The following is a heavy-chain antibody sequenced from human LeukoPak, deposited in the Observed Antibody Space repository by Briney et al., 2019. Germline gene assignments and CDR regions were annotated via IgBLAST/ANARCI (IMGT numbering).Heavy chain of an antibody. CDR2: MNPNSGNT. J-gene: IGHJ6*03. CDR3: ARWVRGVIIHYYYYMDV. CDR1: GYTFINHW. V-gene: IGHV1-8*03. D-gene: IGHD3-10*01. Sequence: GASVKVSCKASGYTFINHWMHWVRQAPGQGLEWVGWMNPNSGNTGYAQKFQGRVTITRNTSISTAYMELSSLRSDDTAVYYCARWVRGVIIHYYYYMDVWGKGTTVTVSS.